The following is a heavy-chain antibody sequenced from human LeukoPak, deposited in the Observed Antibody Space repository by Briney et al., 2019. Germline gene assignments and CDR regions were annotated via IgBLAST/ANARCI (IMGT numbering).Heavy chain of an antibody. Sequence: GRSLRLSCTASGFPFGDYSMIWVRQAPGKGLEWVSFISSSSSTIYYADSVKGRFTISRDNAKNSLYLQMNSLRAEDTAVYYCARDRGGSYSAIDYWGQGTLVTVSS. V-gene: IGHV3-48*04. CDR2: ISSSSSTI. CDR1: GFPFGDYS. J-gene: IGHJ4*02. D-gene: IGHD1-26*01. CDR3: ARDRGGSYSAIDY.